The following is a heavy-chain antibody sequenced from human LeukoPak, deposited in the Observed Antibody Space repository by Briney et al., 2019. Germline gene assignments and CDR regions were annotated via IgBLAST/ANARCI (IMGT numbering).Heavy chain of an antibody. J-gene: IGHJ4*02. D-gene: IGHD1-26*01. CDR1: GASISGSGYY. CDR3: AKSGGYGLIDY. Sequence: SETLSLTCTVSGASISGSGYYWGWIRQPPGKGLEWIGSIYSSGSTYYNASLQSRVTISIETSKDQISLRLNSVTAADTAMYYCAKSGGYGLIDYWGQGTLVTVSS. CDR2: IYSSGST. V-gene: IGHV4-39*01.